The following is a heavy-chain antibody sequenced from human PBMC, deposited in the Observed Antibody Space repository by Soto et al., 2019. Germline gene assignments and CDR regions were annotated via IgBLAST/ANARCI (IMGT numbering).Heavy chain of an antibody. CDR3: AKDRLGGGLDY. J-gene: IGHJ4*02. Sequence: EVQLLQSGGGLVQPGGSLRLSCAASGFIFSNYAMNWVRQAPGKGLEWVSIVTSRGDTTYYADSGKGRFTISRDNSKNTLYLQVNSLTAEDTAVYYCAKDRLGGGLDYWGQGPLVSVSS. CDR2: VTSRGDTT. V-gene: IGHV3-23*01. D-gene: IGHD3-16*01. CDR1: GFIFSNYA.